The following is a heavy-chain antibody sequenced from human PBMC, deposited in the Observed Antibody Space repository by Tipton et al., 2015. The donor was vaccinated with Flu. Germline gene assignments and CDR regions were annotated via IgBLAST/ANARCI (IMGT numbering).Heavy chain of an antibody. CDR1: GFTFSDYY. Sequence: QVQLVQSGGGLVKPGGSLRLSCAASGFTFSDYYMSWMRQAPGKGLEWVSYISSSGSTKYYADSVKGRFTISRDNAKNSLYLQMNSLRAEDTAVYFCARDPLYSFVWAFNIWGQGTMVTVSS. D-gene: IGHD5-18*01. V-gene: IGHV3-11*04. CDR2: ISSSGSTK. J-gene: IGHJ3*02. CDR3: ARDPLYSFVWAFNI.